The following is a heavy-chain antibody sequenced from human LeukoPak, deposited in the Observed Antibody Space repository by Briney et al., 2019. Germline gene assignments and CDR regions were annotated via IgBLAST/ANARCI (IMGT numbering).Heavy chain of an antibody. J-gene: IGHJ4*02. D-gene: IGHD5-12*01. CDR1: GFTFSRYW. CDR3: ARLVATIPDRFFDY. CDR2: INNDGSNT. Sequence: GGSLRLSCAASGFTFSRYWMNWVRQAPGKGLVWVSRINNDGSNTRYADSVKGRFTISRDNAKNTLYLQMNSLRAEDTAVYYCARLVATIPDRFFDYWGQGTLVAVSS. V-gene: IGHV3-74*01.